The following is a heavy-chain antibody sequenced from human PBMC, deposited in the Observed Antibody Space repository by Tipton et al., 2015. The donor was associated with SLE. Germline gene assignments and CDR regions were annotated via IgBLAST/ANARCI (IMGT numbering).Heavy chain of an antibody. CDR2: IYTSGST. V-gene: IGHV4-61*02. Sequence: LRLSCTVSGDSISSGDNYWTWIRQPAGKGLEWIGRIYTSGSTNYNPSLESRLTIPVDTSKNQFSLKLNSVTAADTAVYYCARGPYYFDYWGQGTLVTVSS. CDR1: GDSISSGDNY. CDR3: ARGPYYFDY. J-gene: IGHJ4*02.